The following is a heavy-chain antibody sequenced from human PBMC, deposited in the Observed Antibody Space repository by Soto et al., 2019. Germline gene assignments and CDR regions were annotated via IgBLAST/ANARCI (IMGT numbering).Heavy chain of an antibody. V-gene: IGHV3-23*01. CDR3: AKVDVPTVGSFDY. D-gene: IGHD1-26*01. J-gene: IGHJ4*02. Sequence: PGGSLRLSCVASGFTFSRHGLSWVRQAPGKGLEWVSTINPSGDSTFYADSVKGRFTISRDNSKNTLYLQMNSLSAGDTAVYLCAKVDVPTVGSFDYWGQGALVTVSS. CDR2: INPSGDST. CDR1: GFTFSRHG.